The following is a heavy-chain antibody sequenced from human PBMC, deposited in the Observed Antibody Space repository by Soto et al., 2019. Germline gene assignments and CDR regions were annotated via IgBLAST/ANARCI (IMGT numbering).Heavy chain of an antibody. D-gene: IGHD6-19*01. CDR3: AKDYEPGYSSGWYPY. CDR2: ISGSGGST. J-gene: IGHJ4*02. Sequence: AGGSLRLSCAASGFTFSRYAMTWVRQAPGKGPEWVSGISGSGGSTYYADSVKGRFTISRDNSKNTVDLQMDSLRAEDTAVYYCAKDYEPGYSSGWYPYWGKGTLVTVSS. V-gene: IGHV3-23*01. CDR1: GFTFSRYA.